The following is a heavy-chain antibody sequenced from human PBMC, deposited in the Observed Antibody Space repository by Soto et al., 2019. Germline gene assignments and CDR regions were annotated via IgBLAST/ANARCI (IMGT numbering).Heavy chain of an antibody. D-gene: IGHD6-13*01. CDR3: ARAGDGSSWYYYYGMDV. CDR2: ISYDGSNK. V-gene: IGHV3-30-3*01. J-gene: IGHJ6*02. Sequence: GGSLRLSCAASGFTFSSYAMHWVRQAPGKGLEWVAVISYDGSNKYYADSVKGRFTISRDNSKNTLYLQMNNLRAEDTAVYYCARAGDGSSWYYYYGMDVWGQGTTVTVSS. CDR1: GFTFSSYA.